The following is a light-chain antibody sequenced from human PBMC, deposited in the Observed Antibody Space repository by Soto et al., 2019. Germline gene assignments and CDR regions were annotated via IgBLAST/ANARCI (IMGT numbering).Light chain of an antibody. J-gene: IGLJ3*02. CDR3: QSYDSSLNAL. Sequence: QSVLTQPPSLSGAPGQRVTISCTGSSSNIGAGYDVHWYQQLPGTAPKLLIYGNSNRPSGVPDRFSGSKSGTSASLAIAGLQAEDEAHYYCQSYDSSLNALFGGGTKLTAL. CDR2: GNS. CDR1: SSNIGAGYD. V-gene: IGLV1-40*01.